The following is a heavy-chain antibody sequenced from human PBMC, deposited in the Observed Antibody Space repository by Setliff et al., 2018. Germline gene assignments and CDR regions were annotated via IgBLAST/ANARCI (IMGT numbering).Heavy chain of an antibody. D-gene: IGHD3-10*01. J-gene: IGHJ6*03. CDR3: ATAYYYGSGYYYYYMDV. V-gene: IGHV1-8*01. CDR1: GYTFTSYD. Sequence: ASVKVSCKASGYTFTSYDINWVRQATGQGLEWMGWMNPTSGNTGYAKKFQVRVTITADTSTDTAYMELSSLRSEDTAVYYCATAYYYGSGYYYYYMDVWGKGTTVTVSS. CDR2: MNPTSGNT.